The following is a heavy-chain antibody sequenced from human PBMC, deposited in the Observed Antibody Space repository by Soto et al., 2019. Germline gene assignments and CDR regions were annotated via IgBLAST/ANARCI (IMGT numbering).Heavy chain of an antibody. J-gene: IGHJ4*02. CDR2: IYYSGST. CDR1: GGSISSSSYY. CDR3: ARQPPSRDYYFDY. Sequence: ETLSLTCTVSGGSISSSSYYWGWIRQPPGKGLEWIGSIYYSGSTYYNPSLKSRVTISVDTSKNQFSLKLSSVTAADTAVYYCARQPPSRDYYFDYWGQGTLVTVSS. V-gene: IGHV4-39*01.